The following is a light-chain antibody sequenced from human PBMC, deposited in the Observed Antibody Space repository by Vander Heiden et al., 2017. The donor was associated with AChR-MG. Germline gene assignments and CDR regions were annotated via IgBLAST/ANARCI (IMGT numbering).Light chain of an antibody. CDR2: WAS. V-gene: IGKV4-1*01. CDR3: QQYYSTPIT. Sequence: ILMPQSPASLAAPPGESATINCNSSQSSLDSSSNKYFLAWYQQKPGQPPKLLIYWASTRESGVPDRFSGSGSGTDFTLTISSLQAEDVAVYYCQQYYSTPITFGPGTKVDIK. CDR1: QSSLDSSSNKYF. J-gene: IGKJ3*01.